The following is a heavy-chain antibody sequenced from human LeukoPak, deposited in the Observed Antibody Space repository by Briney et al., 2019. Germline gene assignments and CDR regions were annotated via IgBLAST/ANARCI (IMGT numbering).Heavy chain of an antibody. CDR3: ARSIPYGTTWYGRSDY. Sequence: GGSLRLSCAASGFTFNSYVMTWVRQAPGKGLEWVANIKPDGTTKFYVDSVKGRFTISRDNALNSLYLQMNSLRAEDTAIYYCARSIPYGTTWYGRSDYWGQGTLVTVSS. CDR2: IKPDGTTK. V-gene: IGHV3-7*03. CDR1: GFTFNSYV. J-gene: IGHJ4*02. D-gene: IGHD6-13*01.